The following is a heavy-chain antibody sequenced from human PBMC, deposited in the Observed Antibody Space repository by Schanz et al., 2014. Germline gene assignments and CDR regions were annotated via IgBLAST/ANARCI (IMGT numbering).Heavy chain of an antibody. CDR2: INAHTGNT. Sequence: QLMQSGSEGRKPGASVKVSCKASGYIFGSHGMTWVRQAPGQGPELMGWINAHTGNTQYAQKFQGRVNMTRDTVTTTVHLELTRLRTDDTAIYYCARVHIATYHYSSPGAFDIWGQGTRVTVSS. J-gene: IGHJ3*02. V-gene: IGHV1-18*01. CDR3: ARVHIATYHYSSPGAFDI. D-gene: IGHD6-19*01. CDR1: GYIFGSHG.